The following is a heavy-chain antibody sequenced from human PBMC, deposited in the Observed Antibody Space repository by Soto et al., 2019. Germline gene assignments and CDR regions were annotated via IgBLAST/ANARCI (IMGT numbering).Heavy chain of an antibody. V-gene: IGHV3-23*01. Sequence: GGSLRLSCAASGFTFSSYAMSWVRQAPGKGLEWVSAISGSGGSTYYADSVKGRFTISRDNSKNTLYLQMKSLRAEETAVYYCAKDTDPPGFDYWGQGTLVTVSS. CDR3: AKDTDPPGFDY. CDR2: ISGSGGST. J-gene: IGHJ4*02. CDR1: GFTFSSYA.